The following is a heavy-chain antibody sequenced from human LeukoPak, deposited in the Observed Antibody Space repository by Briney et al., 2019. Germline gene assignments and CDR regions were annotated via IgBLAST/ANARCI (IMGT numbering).Heavy chain of an antibody. Sequence: SETLSLTCAVNGGSFSDYYWSWVRQPPGKGLEWIGEINHSGSTNYNSSLKSRVTISVDTSKNQFSLKLSSVTAADTAVYYCAREGYSSSWYYFDYWGQGTLVTVSS. J-gene: IGHJ4*02. CDR1: GGSFSDYY. CDR2: INHSGST. D-gene: IGHD6-13*01. CDR3: AREGYSSSWYYFDY. V-gene: IGHV4-34*01.